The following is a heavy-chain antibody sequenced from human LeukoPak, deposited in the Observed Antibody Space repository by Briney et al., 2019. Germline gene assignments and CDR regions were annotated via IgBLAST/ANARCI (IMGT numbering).Heavy chain of an antibody. J-gene: IGHJ4*02. V-gene: IGHV3-64D*06. D-gene: IGHD3-22*01. CDR2: ISSNGGST. Sequence: PGGSLRLSCSASGLTFSSYDMHWVRQAPGKGLEYVSAISSNGGSTYYADSMKGRFTISRDNSKNTLYLQMSSLRAEDTAVYYCVARPSHSSGYWEFDYWGQGTLVTVSS. CDR1: GLTFSSYD. CDR3: VARPSHSSGYWEFDY.